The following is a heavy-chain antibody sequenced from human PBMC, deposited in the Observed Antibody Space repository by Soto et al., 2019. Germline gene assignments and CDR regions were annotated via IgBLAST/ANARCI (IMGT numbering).Heavy chain of an antibody. CDR1: GYNFTRFG. Sequence: QFQLVQSGAEVKKPGASVKVSCKASGYNFTRFGISWVRQAPGHGLEWMGWMGAHSGHTRQAQKFQGRLTMTTDASMNTAYMDLRSLTSDDTALYYCGREGPQLAQEDSYQFNGMDVWGQGTTVIVSS. D-gene: IGHD1-1*01. J-gene: IGHJ6*02. CDR2: MGAHSGHT. V-gene: IGHV1-18*01. CDR3: GREGPQLAQEDSYQFNGMDV.